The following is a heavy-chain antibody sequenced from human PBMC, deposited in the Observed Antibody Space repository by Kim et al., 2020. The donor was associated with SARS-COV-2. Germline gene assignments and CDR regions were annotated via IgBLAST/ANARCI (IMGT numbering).Heavy chain of an antibody. Sequence: SSPSFQGHGTISADKSNSTAYLQWSSLKASDTAMYYCARTGELLHYGMDVWGQGTTVTVSS. D-gene: IGHD1-26*01. V-gene: IGHV5-10-1*01. J-gene: IGHJ6*02. CDR3: ARTGELLHYGMDV.